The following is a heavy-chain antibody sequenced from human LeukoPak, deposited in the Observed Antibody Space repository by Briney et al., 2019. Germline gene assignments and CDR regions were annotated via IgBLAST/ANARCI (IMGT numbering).Heavy chain of an antibody. CDR3: ARYSEAYDAFDI. V-gene: IGHV4-59*01. CDR1: GGSISSYY. J-gene: IGHJ3*02. CDR2: IYYSGST. D-gene: IGHD4-11*01. Sequence: PSETLSLTCTVSGGSISSYYWSWIRQPPGKGLDWIGYIYYSGSTNYNPSLKSRVTISVDTSKNQFSLKLSSVTAADTAVYYCARYSEAYDAFDIWGQGTMVTVSS.